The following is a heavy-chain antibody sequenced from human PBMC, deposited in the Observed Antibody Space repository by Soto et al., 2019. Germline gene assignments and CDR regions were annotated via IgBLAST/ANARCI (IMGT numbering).Heavy chain of an antibody. CDR2: IYYSGST. Sequence: SETLSLTCTVSGGAISSYYWSWIRQPPGKGLEWIGYIYYSGSTNYNPSLKSRVTISVDTSKNQFSLKLSSVTAADTAVYYCARRVAAAGDAFDIWGQGTMVTVSS. D-gene: IGHD6-13*01. J-gene: IGHJ3*02. CDR3: ARRVAAAGDAFDI. V-gene: IGHV4-59*01. CDR1: GGAISSYY.